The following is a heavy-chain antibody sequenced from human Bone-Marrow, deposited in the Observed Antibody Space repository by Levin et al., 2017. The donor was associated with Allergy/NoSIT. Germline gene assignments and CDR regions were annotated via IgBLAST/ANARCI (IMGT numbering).Heavy chain of an antibody. CDR2: IYYSGST. CDR3: ARDRIQLWLRASVDYGMDV. D-gene: IGHD5-18*01. CDR1: GGSISSGDYY. V-gene: IGHV4-30-4*01. Sequence: SETLSLTCTVSGGSISSGDYYWSWIRQPPGKGLEWIGYIYYSGSTYYNPSLKSRVTISVDTSKNQFSLKLSSVTAADTAVYYCARDRIQLWLRASVDYGMDVWGQGTTVTVSS. J-gene: IGHJ6*02.